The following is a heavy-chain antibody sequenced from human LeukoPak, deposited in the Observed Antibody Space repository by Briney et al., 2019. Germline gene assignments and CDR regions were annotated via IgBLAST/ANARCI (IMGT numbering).Heavy chain of an antibody. V-gene: IGHV4-59*08. CDR1: DGSMSGYY. Sequence: PSETLSLTCTVSDGSMSGYYWSWIRQPPGKGLEWIGYTYYSGSTNYNPSLKSRVTISVDTSKNQFSLKLSSVTAADTAVYYCARRSSSWLNEYYFDYWGQGTLVTVSS. D-gene: IGHD6-13*01. J-gene: IGHJ4*02. CDR3: ARRSSSWLNEYYFDY. CDR2: TYYSGST.